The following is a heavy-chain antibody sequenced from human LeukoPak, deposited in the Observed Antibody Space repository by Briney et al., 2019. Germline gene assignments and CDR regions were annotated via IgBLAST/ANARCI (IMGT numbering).Heavy chain of an antibody. V-gene: IGHV4-34*01. D-gene: IGHD6-13*01. J-gene: IGHJ4*02. CDR1: GGSFSGYY. CDR2: INHSGST. CDR3: AIRGSIAEAGYFDY. Sequence: SETLSLTCAVYGGSFSGYYWSWIRQPPGKGLEWIGEINHSGSTNYNPSVKSRVTISVDTSKNQFSLKLSSVTAADTAVYYCAIRGSIAEAGYFDYWGQGTLVT.